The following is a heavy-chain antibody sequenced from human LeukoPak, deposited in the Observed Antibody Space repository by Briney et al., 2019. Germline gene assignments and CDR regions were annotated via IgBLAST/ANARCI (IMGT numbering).Heavy chain of an antibody. CDR3: ARAASSGQGDY. J-gene: IGHJ4*02. CDR2: INSDGSST. D-gene: IGHD6-25*01. CDR1: GFTFSVYW. Sequence: GGSLRLSCAASGFTFSVYWMHWVRQAPGKGLVWVSRINSDGSSTSYADSVKGRFTISRDNAKNTLYLQMNSLRAEDTAVYYCARAASSGQGDYWGQGTLVTVSS. V-gene: IGHV3-74*01.